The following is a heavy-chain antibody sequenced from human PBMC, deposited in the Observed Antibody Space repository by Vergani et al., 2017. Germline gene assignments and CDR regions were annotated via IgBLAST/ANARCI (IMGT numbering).Heavy chain of an antibody. CDR1: GYTSTSYG. J-gene: IGHJ6*03. CDR2: ISAYNGNT. Sequence: QVQLVQSGAEVKKPGASVKVSCKASGYTSTSYGISWVRQAPGQGLEWMGWISAYNGNTNYAQKLQGRVTMTTDTSTSTAYMELRSLRSDDTAVYYCAREGDIVVVPAGGTTSGYMDVWGKGTTVTVSS. CDR3: AREGDIVVVPAGGTTSGYMDV. D-gene: IGHD2-2*01. V-gene: IGHV1-18*01.